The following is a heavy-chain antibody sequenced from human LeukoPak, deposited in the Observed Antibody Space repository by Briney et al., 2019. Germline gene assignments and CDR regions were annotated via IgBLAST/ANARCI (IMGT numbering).Heavy chain of an antibody. Sequence: GGSLRLSCAASGFTFSSYAMHWVRQAPGKGLEWVAVISYDGSNKYYADSVKGRFTISRDSSKNTLYLQMNSLRAEDTAVYYCARSSGRPKPFDYWGQGTLVTVSS. V-gene: IGHV3-30-3*01. CDR1: GFTFSSYA. D-gene: IGHD6-19*01. CDR3: ARSSGRPKPFDY. CDR2: ISYDGSNK. J-gene: IGHJ4*02.